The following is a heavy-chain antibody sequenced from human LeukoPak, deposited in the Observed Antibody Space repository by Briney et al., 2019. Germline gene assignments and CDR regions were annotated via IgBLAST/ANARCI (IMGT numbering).Heavy chain of an antibody. D-gene: IGHD6-19*01. Sequence: SETLSLTCVVSGGSISSTSYYWSWIRQPPGKGLEWIGEINHSGSTNYNPSLKSRVTISVDTSKNQFSLKLSSVTAADTAVYYCARSVTYSSGWDYYYYMDVWGKGTTVTVSS. CDR2: INHSGST. CDR1: GGSISSTSYY. V-gene: IGHV4-39*07. J-gene: IGHJ6*03. CDR3: ARSVTYSSGWDYYYYMDV.